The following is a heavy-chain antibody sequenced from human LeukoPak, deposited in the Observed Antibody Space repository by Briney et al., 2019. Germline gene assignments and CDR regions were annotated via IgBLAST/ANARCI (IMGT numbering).Heavy chain of an antibody. D-gene: IGHD2-2*01. CDR2: IRCDGSKK. V-gene: IGHV3-30*02. CDR1: RFTFSSYG. J-gene: IGHJ4*02. CDR3: ETCIIVVLPGAINDYFDY. Sequence: GGSLRLSCAASRFTFSSYGMHWVRQAPGKGLEWVAFIRCDGSKKYYADSVKGRFTISRYNSKNTLYLQMNSLRAVEMAVYYCETCIIVVLPGAINDYFDYWGQGTVVIVSS.